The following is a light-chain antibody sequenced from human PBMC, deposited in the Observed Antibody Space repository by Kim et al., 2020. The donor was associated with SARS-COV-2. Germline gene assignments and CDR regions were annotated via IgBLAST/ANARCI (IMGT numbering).Light chain of an antibody. V-gene: IGKV3-15*01. Sequence: SPGERATLSCRASQGVSSNLAWYQQKPGQAPRLLVYGASTRATGIPARFSGGGSGTEFTLTISSLQSEDFAVYYCQQYNNWPPWTFGKGTKVDIK. CDR3: QQYNNWPPWT. CDR2: GAS. J-gene: IGKJ1*01. CDR1: QGVSSN.